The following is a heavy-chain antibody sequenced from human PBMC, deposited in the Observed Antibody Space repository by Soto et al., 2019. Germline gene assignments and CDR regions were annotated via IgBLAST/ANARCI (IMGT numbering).Heavy chain of an antibody. Sequence: SETLSLTCTVSGSSISSYYWSWIRQPPGKGLEWIGYIYYSAGTNYNPSLKSRVTISIDTSKNQFSLKVISVTAADTAVYYCARARDGYNYGFDSWGQGTLVTVSS. CDR1: GSSISSYY. D-gene: IGHD5-12*01. CDR2: IYYSAGT. V-gene: IGHV4-59*12. J-gene: IGHJ4*02. CDR3: ARARDGYNYGFDS.